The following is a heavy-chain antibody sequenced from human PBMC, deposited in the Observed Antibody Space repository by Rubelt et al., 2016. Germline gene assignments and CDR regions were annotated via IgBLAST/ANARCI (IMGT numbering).Heavy chain of an antibody. Sequence: QVQLVQSGAEVKKPGASVKVSCKASGYTFTSYAMHWVRQAPGQRLEWMGWINAGNGNTNYGKKFRGRVTIATDTSTSTAYMELRSLRSDDTAVYYGAGVRGGNPGGVWFDPWGQGTLVTVSS. CDR1: GYTFTSYA. D-gene: IGHD4-23*01. CDR3: AGVRGGNPGGVWFDP. V-gene: IGHV1-3*01. CDR2: INAGNGNT. J-gene: IGHJ5*02.